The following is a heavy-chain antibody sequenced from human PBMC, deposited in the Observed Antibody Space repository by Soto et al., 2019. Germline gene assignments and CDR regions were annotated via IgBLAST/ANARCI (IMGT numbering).Heavy chain of an antibody. Sequence: EVQLVESGGGLVQPGGSLGLSCAGSAFTFSSYWVSWVRLAPGKGLEWVAHIKQSGSDRYYVDSVRGRFTISRDNAKNSLYLQMNSLRVEDTAMYYCASVKSWAVSPWGQGTLVTVSS. D-gene: IGHD3-10*01. CDR2: IKQSGSDR. J-gene: IGHJ5*02. V-gene: IGHV3-7*01. CDR3: ASVKSWAVSP. CDR1: AFTFSSYW.